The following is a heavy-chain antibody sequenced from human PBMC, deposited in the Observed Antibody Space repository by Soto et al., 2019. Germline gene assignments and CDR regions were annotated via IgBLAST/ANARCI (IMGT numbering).Heavy chain of an antibody. J-gene: IGHJ6*02. V-gene: IGHV1-46*01. CDR2: INPSGGST. Sequence: ASVKVSCTASGYTFTSYYMHWVRQAPGQGLEWMGIINPSGGSTSYAQKFQGRVTMTRDTSTSTVYMELSSLRSEDTAVYYCARAPLAGNYYYGMDVWGQGTTVTVSS. D-gene: IGHD6-6*01. CDR1: GYTFTSYY. CDR3: ARAPLAGNYYYGMDV.